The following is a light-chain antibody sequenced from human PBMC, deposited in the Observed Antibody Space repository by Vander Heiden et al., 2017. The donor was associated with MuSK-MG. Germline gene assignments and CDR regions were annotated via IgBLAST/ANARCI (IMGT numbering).Light chain of an antibody. V-gene: IGKV3D-15*01. Sequence: EIVMTQSPATLSVSPGERATLSCRASQSVSSNLAWYQQNPGQAPRLLIYGASTRATGIPARFSGSGSGTEFTLTISSRQSEDFAVYYCQQYNNWPSLTFGGGTKVEIK. CDR2: GAS. CDR1: QSVSSN. CDR3: QQYNNWPSLT. J-gene: IGKJ4*01.